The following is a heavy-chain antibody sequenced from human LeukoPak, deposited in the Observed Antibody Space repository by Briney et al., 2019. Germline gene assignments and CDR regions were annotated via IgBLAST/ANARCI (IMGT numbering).Heavy chain of an antibody. D-gene: IGHD3-22*01. Sequence: PSETLSLTCTVSGGSISSGGYYWSWIRQHPGKGLEWIGYIYYSGSTYYNPSLKSRVTISVDTSKNQFSLKLSSVTAADTAVYYCARESHDSSGEPIDYWGQGTLVTVSS. J-gene: IGHJ4*02. CDR2: IYYSGST. V-gene: IGHV4-31*03. CDR3: ARESHDSSGEPIDY. CDR1: GGSISSGGYY.